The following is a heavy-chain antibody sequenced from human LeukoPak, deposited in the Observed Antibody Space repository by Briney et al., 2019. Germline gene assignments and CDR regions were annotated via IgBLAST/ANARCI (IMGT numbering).Heavy chain of an antibody. CDR1: GGSFSGYY. V-gene: IGHV4-34*06. CDR2: IHDSGSS. D-gene: IGHD2-21*01. J-gene: IGHJ4*02. CDR3: VTNGGYSLYY. Sequence: SETLSLTCAVYGGSFSGYYWSWIRQPPGKGLEWIGEIHDSGSSNYNPSLKSRVTISLDKSKNQFSLRLGSVTAADTAVYYCVTNGGYSLYYWGQGTMVTVSS.